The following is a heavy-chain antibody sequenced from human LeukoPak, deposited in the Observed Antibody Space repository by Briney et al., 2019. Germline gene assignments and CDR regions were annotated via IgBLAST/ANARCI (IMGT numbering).Heavy chain of an antibody. J-gene: IGHJ4*02. CDR3: ASSSSWYSIDY. CDR2: IYYSGST. D-gene: IGHD6-13*01. CDR1: GFTFSSYS. V-gene: IGHV4-59*01. Sequence: MTGGSLRLSCAASGFTFSSYSLNWVRQPPGKGLEWIGYIYYSGSTNYNPSLKSRVTISVDTSKNQFSLKLSSVTAADTAVYYCASSSSWYSIDYWGQGTLVTVSS.